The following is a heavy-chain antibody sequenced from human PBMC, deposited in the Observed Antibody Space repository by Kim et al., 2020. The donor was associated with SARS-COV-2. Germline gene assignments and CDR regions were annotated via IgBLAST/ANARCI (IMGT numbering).Heavy chain of an antibody. CDR3: AKDLIAVAGTRYYYYGM. D-gene: IGHD6-19*01. CDR1: GFTFSSYG. V-gene: IGHV3-30*18. J-gene: IGHJ6*01. CDR2: ISYDGSNK. Sequence: GGSLRLSCAASGFTFSSYGMHWVRQAPGKGLEWVAVISYDGSNKYYADSVKGRFTISRDNSKNTLYLQMNSLRAEDTAVYYCAKDLIAVAGTRYYYYGM.